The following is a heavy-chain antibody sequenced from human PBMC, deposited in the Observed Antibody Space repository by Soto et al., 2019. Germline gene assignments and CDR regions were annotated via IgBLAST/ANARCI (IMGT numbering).Heavy chain of an antibody. CDR2: ISPWSNVT. J-gene: IGHJ4*02. CDR3: ARASVLGAGATSH. Sequence: QVQLLESGGGLVKPGGSLRLSCVGSGFTFTDYYLSWIRQSPGKGLEWVSYISPWSNVTYYGDSVKGRFTISRDNTRNSLYLRMNSLTTDDLAVYYCARASVLGAGATSHWGQGALVSVSP. V-gene: IGHV3-11*01. CDR1: GFTFTDYY. D-gene: IGHD1-26*01.